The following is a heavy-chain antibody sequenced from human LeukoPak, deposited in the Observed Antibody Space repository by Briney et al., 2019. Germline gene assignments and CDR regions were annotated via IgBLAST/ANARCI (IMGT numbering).Heavy chain of an antibody. V-gene: IGHV5-51*01. CDR3: ASQVYCSRTSCSDH. Sequence: GGSLKISFQGSGSHFATYWIGWARQLPGKGLEWMEVFYTGDSDTRYSPSFQGQVTISADKSISTAYLQWSSLKSSDSAMYYCASQVYCSRTSCSDHWGQGTLVTVSS. CDR1: GSHFATYW. CDR2: FYTGDSDT. D-gene: IGHD2-2*01. J-gene: IGHJ4*02.